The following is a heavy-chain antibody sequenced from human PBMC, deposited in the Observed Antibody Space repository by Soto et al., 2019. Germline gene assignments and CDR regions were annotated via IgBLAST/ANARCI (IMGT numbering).Heavy chain of an antibody. CDR3: SSGHCTNGVCRGYYFDY. J-gene: IGHJ4*02. V-gene: IGHV3-74*01. CDR2: INSDGSST. Sequence: EVQLVESGGGLVQPGGSLRLSCAASGFTFSSYWMHWVRQAPGKGLVWVSRINSDGSSTTYADSVKGRFTISRDNAKNTLYLQMNSQRAEDTGVYYCSSGHCTNGVCRGYYFDYWGQGTLVTVSS. CDR1: GFTFSSYW. D-gene: IGHD2-8*01.